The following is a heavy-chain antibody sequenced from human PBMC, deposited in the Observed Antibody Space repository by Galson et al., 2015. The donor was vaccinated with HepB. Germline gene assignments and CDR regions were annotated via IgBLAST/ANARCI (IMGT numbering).Heavy chain of an antibody. D-gene: IGHD6-13*01. CDR2: ISGSGGST. J-gene: IGHJ4*02. Sequence: SLRLSCAASGFTFSSCGMSWVRQAPGKGLEWVSAISGSGGSTYYADSAKGRFTISRDNSKNTLSLQMNSLRAEDTAIYYCAKLSSPAPGYFDYWGQGTLVTVSS. CDR3: AKLSSPAPGYFDY. V-gene: IGHV3-23*01. CDR1: GFTFSSCG.